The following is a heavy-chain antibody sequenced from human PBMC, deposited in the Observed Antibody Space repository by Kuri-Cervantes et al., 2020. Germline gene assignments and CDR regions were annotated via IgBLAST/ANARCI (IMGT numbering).Heavy chain of an antibody. CDR2: VAGGDGPT. CDR1: GFTFSGYA. D-gene: IGHD1-1*01. J-gene: IGHJ4*02. V-gene: IGHV3-23*01. Sequence: GESLKISCAASGFTFSGYAMSWVRQAPGKGLEWVSSVAGGDGPTYTTFYTDSVKGRFTISRDNSKNTLYLQMNSLRAEDTAVYYCARAGWVERLLWVSDYWGQGTLVTVSS. CDR3: ARAGWVERLLWVSDY.